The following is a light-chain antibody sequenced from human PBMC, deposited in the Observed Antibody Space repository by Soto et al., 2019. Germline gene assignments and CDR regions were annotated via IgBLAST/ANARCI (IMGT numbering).Light chain of an antibody. V-gene: IGKV3-20*01. Sequence: EIVLTQSPGTLSLSPGERATLSCRASRSVSNSYLAWYQQKAGQAPRLLIYGAATRATGIPDRFSGSGSGTDFILTISRQEPEDFAVYYCQLYGSSPPITFGQGTRLEIK. CDR2: GAA. CDR1: RSVSNSY. CDR3: QLYGSSPPIT. J-gene: IGKJ5*01.